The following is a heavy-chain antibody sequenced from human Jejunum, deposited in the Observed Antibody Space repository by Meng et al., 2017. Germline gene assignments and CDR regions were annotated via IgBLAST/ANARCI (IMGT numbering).Heavy chain of an antibody. CDR2: IYYSGST. CDR1: GGSVSSGNYY. CDR3: ARGGFFEAAAANLIDS. Sequence: QVHLQGSGPGLGRPSETLSLTCTVSGGSVSSGNYYWSWIRQPPGKGLEWIGYIYYSGSTNYNPSLKSRVTISVDTSKNQFSLKLSSVTAADTAVYYCARGGFFEAAAANLIDSWGQGTLVTVSS. V-gene: IGHV4-61*01. D-gene: IGHD6-13*01. J-gene: IGHJ4*02.